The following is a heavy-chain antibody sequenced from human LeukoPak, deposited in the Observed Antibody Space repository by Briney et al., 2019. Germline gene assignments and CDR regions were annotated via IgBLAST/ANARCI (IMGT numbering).Heavy chain of an antibody. CDR1: GGSISSYY. CDR3: ARDSPIWSGYPGGGWFDP. J-gene: IGHJ5*02. Sequence: SETLSLTCTVSGGSISSYYWSWIRQPPGKGLEWIGYIYYSGNTNYNPSLKSRVTISVDTSKNQFSLKLSSVTAADTAVYYCARDSPIWSGYPGGGWFDPWGQGTLVTVSS. D-gene: IGHD3-3*01. V-gene: IGHV4-59*01. CDR2: IYYSGNT.